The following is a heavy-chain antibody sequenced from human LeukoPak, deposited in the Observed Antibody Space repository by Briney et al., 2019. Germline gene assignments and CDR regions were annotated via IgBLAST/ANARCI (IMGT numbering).Heavy chain of an antibody. Sequence: SETLSLTCTVSGGSISSYYWSWIRQPPGKGLEWIGYIYYSGTTNYNPSLKSRVTISVDTSKNQFSLKLSSVTAADTAVYYCARQLNTAMVKAHFDSWGQGTLVTVSS. J-gene: IGHJ4*02. CDR2: IYYSGTT. D-gene: IGHD5-18*01. CDR3: ARQLNTAMVKAHFDS. CDR1: GGSISSYY. V-gene: IGHV4-59*08.